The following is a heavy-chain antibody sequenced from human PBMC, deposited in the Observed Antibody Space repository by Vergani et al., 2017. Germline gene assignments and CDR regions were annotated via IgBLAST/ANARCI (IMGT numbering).Heavy chain of an antibody. CDR2: IYYSGRT. J-gene: IGHJ4*02. CDR1: GGSISSYY. CDR3: ARDSAVGGTFDS. Sequence: QVQLQESGPGLVKPSETLSLTCTVSGGSISSYYLSWVRQPAGKGLEWIGRIYYSGRTDYNPSLESRVTISVDTSKNPFSLKLNAVTAADTAIYYCARDSAVGGTFDSWGQGTLVSVSS. V-gene: IGHV4-4*07. D-gene: IGHD1-26*01.